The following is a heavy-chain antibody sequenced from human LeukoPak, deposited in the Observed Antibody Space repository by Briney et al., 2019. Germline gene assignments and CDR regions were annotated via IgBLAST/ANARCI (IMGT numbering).Heavy chain of an antibody. CDR2: IYYSGST. J-gene: IGHJ6*03. CDR1: GGSISSYY. CDR3: ARIVVVPAAIYYMDV. D-gene: IGHD2-2*02. V-gene: IGHV4-59*08. Sequence: PSETLSLTCTVSGGSISSYYWSWIRQPPGKGLEWIGYIYYSGSTNYNPSLKSRVTISVDTSKNQFSLKLSSVTAADTAVYYCARIVVVPAAIYYMDVWGKGTTVTVSS.